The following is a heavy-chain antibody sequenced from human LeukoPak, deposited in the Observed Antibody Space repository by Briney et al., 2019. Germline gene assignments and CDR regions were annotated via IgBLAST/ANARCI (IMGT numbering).Heavy chain of an antibody. D-gene: IGHD1-26*01. CDR1: GGSISNYY. J-gene: IGHJ4*02. V-gene: IGHV4-59*08. Sequence: PSETLSLTCTDSGGSISNYYWSWVRQPPGEGLEWIGYIYYSGSTNYNPSLRSRVTISVDTSKSQFSLNLRFVTAADTAVYYCARHRYSGSFSFDYWGQGTLVTVSS. CDR3: ARHRYSGSFSFDY. CDR2: IYYSGST.